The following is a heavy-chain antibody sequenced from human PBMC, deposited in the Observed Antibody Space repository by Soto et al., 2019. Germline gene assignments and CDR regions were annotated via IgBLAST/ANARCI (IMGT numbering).Heavy chain of an antibody. Sequence: SETLSLTCTVSGGSISSSSYYWGWIRQPPGKGLEWIGSINYSGVTYYRPSLKSRVTISVDTSKNQFSLKLSSVTAADTAVYYCARGRYTSGSPKWFDPWGQGTLVTVSS. CDR2: INYSGVT. J-gene: IGHJ5*02. D-gene: IGHD3-10*01. CDR1: GGSISSSSYY. V-gene: IGHV4-39*01. CDR3: ARGRYTSGSPKWFDP.